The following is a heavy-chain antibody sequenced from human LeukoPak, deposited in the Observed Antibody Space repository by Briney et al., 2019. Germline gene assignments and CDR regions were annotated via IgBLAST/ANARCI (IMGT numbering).Heavy chain of an antibody. V-gene: IGHV4-34*08. D-gene: IGHD3-10*01. CDR2: INHSGST. CDR3: AVAKGFGELLAQDWYFDL. Sequence: GSLRLSCAASGFSFSSYEMNWVRQAPGKGLEWIGEINHSGSTNYNPSPKSRVTISVDTSKNQFSLKLSSVTAADTAVYYCAVAKGFGELLAQDWYFDLWGRGTLVTVSS. CDR1: GFSFSSYE. J-gene: IGHJ2*01.